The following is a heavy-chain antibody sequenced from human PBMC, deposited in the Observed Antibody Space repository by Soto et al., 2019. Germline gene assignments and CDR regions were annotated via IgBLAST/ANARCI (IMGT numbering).Heavy chain of an antibody. CDR2: IWYDGSNK. Sequence: PGGSLRLSCAASGFTFSSYGMHWVRQAPGKGLEWVAVIWYDGSNKYYADSVKGRFTISRDNSKNTLYLQMNSLRAEDTAVYYSAVYDFWSGYLDYWGQGTLVTVS. J-gene: IGHJ4*02. D-gene: IGHD3-3*01. CDR3: AVYDFWSGYLDY. CDR1: GFTFSSYG. V-gene: IGHV3-33*01.